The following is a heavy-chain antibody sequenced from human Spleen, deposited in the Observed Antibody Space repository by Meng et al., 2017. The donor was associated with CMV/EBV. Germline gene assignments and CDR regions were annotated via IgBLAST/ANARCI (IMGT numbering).Heavy chain of an antibody. CDR2: ITWNSGSR. CDR3: AKDMNFWGGQGAFDI. J-gene: IGHJ3*02. CDR1: GFTFDDYA. V-gene: IGHV3-9*01. D-gene: IGHD3-3*01. Sequence: LSLSCTVSGFTFDDYAMHWVRQAPGKGLEWVSSITWNSGSRDYADSVKGRFTISRDNAKNSLHLQMNSLRAEDTALYYCAKDMNFWGGQGAFDIWGQGTMVTVSS.